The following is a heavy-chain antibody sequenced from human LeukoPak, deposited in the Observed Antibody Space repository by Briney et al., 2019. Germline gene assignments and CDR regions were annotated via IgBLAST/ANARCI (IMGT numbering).Heavy chain of an antibody. CDR3: ARGYYDFWSGYYTRFDY. CDR2: ISAYNGNT. Sequence: GASVKVSCKASGYTFTSYGISWVRQAPGQGLEWMGWISAYNGNTNYAQKLQGRVTMTTDTSTSTAYMELRSLRSDGTAVYYCARGYYDFWSGYYTRFDYWGQGTLVTVSS. CDR1: GYTFTSYG. V-gene: IGHV1-18*01. D-gene: IGHD3-3*01. J-gene: IGHJ4*02.